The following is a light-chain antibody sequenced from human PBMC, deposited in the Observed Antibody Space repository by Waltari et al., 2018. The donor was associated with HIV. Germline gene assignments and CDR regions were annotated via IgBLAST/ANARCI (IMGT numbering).Light chain of an antibody. J-gene: IGKJ2*01. CDR1: LYVLYSSNNNNY. CDR2: WAS. V-gene: IGKV4-1*01. Sequence: DIVMTQSPDDLTGSLGERVTINCKASLYVLYSSNNNNYLAWYQQKPGQPPKLIIYWASTMASGVPARFSGGRSGTDFTLTISSLQAEDVAVYYCQQYYSTPYTFGQGTKLKI. CDR3: QQYYSTPYT.